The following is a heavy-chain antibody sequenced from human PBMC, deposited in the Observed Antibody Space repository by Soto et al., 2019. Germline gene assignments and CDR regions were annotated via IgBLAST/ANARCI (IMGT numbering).Heavy chain of an antibody. D-gene: IGHD3-22*01. Sequence: GGSLRLSCAASGFTFNNYAMSWVRQAPGKGLEWVSTVSGGGFRTYYADSVKGRFTISRDNSKNTLYLQMNSLRAEDTAIYYCAKAQGGNFYDSSGYHPPDAFDSWGQGTMVTVSS. CDR3: AKAQGGNFYDSSGYHPPDAFDS. CDR2: VSGGGFRT. CDR1: GFTFNNYA. V-gene: IGHV3-23*01. J-gene: IGHJ3*02.